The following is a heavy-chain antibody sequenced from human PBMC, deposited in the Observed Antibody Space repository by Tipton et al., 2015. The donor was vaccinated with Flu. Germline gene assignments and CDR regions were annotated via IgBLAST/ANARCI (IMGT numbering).Heavy chain of an antibody. Sequence: SLRLSCAASGFTFSSYGMHWVRQAPGKGLEWVAVIWYDGSNKYYADSVKGRFTISRDNSKNTLYLQMNSLRAEDTAVYYCARDPEDTAMVLYYFDYWGQGTLVTVSS. CDR2: IWYDGSNK. CDR3: ARDPEDTAMVLYYFDY. D-gene: IGHD5-18*01. J-gene: IGHJ4*02. V-gene: IGHV3-33*01. CDR1: GFTFSSYG.